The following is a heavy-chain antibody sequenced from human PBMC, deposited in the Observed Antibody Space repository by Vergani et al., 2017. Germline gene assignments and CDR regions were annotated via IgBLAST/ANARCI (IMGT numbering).Heavy chain of an antibody. J-gene: IGHJ4*01. D-gene: IGHD3-10*01. CDR1: GGSMSGYY. CDR3: GRMADFYGLGSRLVVL. Sequence: QVRLQESGPGLVKPLETPSLTCSVPGGSMSGYYWSLIRQPPGKGLEWSGYMYHSCSANYNPSLKARVTISGDTSKNQFSLNLNSVTAADTAMYYCGRMADFYGLGSRLVVLWGQRILVTSSS. V-gene: IGHV4-59*01. CDR2: MYHSCSA.